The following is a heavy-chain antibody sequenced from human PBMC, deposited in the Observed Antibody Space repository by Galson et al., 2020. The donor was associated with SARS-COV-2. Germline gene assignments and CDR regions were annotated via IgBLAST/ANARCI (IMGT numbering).Heavy chain of an antibody. J-gene: IGHJ4*02. CDR3: ARWIVGSSWYPDY. CDR2: IYYSGST. D-gene: IGHD6-13*01. V-gene: IGHV4-31*03. Sequence: SQTLSLTCTVSGGSISSGGYYWSWIRQHPGQGLEWIGYIYYSGSTYYNPSLKSRVTISVDTSKNQFSLKLSSVTAADTAVYYCARWIVGSSWYPDYWGQGTLVTVSS. CDR1: GGSISSGGYY.